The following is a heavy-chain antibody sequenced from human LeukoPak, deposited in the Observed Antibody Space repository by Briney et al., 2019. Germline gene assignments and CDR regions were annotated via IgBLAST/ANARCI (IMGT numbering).Heavy chain of an antibody. Sequence: SETLSLTCTVSGGSISSYYWSWIRQPPGKGLEYIGYIYYSGSTDYNPSLKSRVTISVDTSKNRFSLNLSSVTAADTAVYYCARHSGRLGPFDYWGQGTLVTVSS. V-gene: IGHV4-59*08. CDR2: IYYSGST. CDR1: GGSISSYY. J-gene: IGHJ4*02. D-gene: IGHD5-12*01. CDR3: ARHSGRLGPFDY.